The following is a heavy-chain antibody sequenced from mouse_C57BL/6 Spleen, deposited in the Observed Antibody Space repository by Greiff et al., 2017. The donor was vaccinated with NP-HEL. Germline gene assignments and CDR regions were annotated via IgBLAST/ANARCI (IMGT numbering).Heavy chain of an antibody. D-gene: IGHD2-3*01. J-gene: IGHJ4*01. Sequence: EVQLQQSGPELVKPGASVKIPCKASGYTFTDYNMDWVKQSHGKSLEWIGDINTKNGGTIYNQKFKGKATLTVDKSSRTAYMELRSLTSDDTAVYDCARRGWSYAMDYWGQGTSVTVSS. CDR1: GYTFTDYN. CDR2: INTKNGGT. V-gene: IGHV1-18*01. CDR3: ARRGWSYAMDY.